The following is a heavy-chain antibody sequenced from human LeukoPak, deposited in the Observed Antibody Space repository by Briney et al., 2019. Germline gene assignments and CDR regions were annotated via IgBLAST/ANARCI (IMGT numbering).Heavy chain of an antibody. CDR3: AKGRGIVVVTGPDY. D-gene: IGHD2-21*02. Sequence: GGSLRLSCAASGFTFSSYAMNWVRQAPGKGLEWVSGINGSGGSTYYADSVKGRFTISRDNSKNTLYLQMNNLRAEDTAVHYCAKGRGIVVVTGPDYWGQGTLVTVSS. CDR2: INGSGGST. J-gene: IGHJ4*02. CDR1: GFTFSSYA. V-gene: IGHV3-23*01.